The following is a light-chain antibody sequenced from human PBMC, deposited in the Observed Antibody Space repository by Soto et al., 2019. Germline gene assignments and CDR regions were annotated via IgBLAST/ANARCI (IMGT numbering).Light chain of an antibody. V-gene: IGKV3-20*01. CDR1: HSVSSTY. J-gene: IGKJ2*01. CDR3: QQYGSSPPYT. CDR2: GAS. Sequence: EIVLTQSPGTLSLSPGERATLSCRASHSVSSTYLAWYQQNPGQAPRLLIYGASSRATGIPDRFSGCGSGTDFTLTISRLEPEDFAVYYCQQYGSSPPYTFGHGTKLEIK.